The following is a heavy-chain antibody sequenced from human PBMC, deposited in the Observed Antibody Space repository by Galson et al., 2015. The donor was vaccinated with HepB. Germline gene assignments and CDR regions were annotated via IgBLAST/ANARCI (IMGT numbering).Heavy chain of an antibody. J-gene: IGHJ4*02. V-gene: IGHV3-30-3*01. CDR2: ISYDGSNK. CDR3: ARGGGRLGGIAFSFSYRVY. Sequence: SLRLSCAASGFTFSSYAMHWVRQAPGKGLEWVAVISYDGSNKYYADSVKGRFTISRDNSKNTLYLQMNSLRAEDTAVYYCARGGGRLGGIAFSFSYRVYWGQGTLVTVSS. CDR1: GFTFSSYA. D-gene: IGHD6-13*01.